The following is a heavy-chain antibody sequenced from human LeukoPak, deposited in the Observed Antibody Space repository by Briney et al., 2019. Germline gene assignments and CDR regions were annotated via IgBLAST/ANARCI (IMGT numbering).Heavy chain of an antibody. V-gene: IGHV3-30*02. D-gene: IGHD2-2*01. Sequence: GGSLRLSCAASGFTFSSYGMHWVRQAPGKGLEWVAFIRYDESNKHYADSVKGRFTISRDNSKNTLYLQMYSLRAEDTAVYYCAKDSGRYCSSTSCSPDYWGQGTLVTVSS. CDR3: AKDSGRYCSSTSCSPDY. CDR2: IRYDESNK. CDR1: GFTFSSYG. J-gene: IGHJ4*02.